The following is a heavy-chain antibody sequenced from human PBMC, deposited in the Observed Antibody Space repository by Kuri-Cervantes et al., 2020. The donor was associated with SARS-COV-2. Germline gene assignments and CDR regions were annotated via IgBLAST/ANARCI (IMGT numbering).Heavy chain of an antibody. CDR1: GFTFSSYS. CDR2: ISSSSSYI. D-gene: IGHD2-2*01. Sequence: GESLKISCAASGFTFSSYSMNWVRQAPGKGLEWVSSISSSSSYIYYADSVKGRFTVSRDNDKNTLYLQMDSLRADDTAVYYCARTRGMDVWGQGTTVTVSS. V-gene: IGHV3-21*01. J-gene: IGHJ6*02. CDR3: ARTRGMDV.